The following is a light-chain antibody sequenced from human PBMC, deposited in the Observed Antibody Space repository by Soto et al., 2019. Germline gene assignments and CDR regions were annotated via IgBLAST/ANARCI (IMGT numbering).Light chain of an antibody. CDR1: SSDVGGYNF. CDR2: EVA. CDR3: CSHSSSITWM. V-gene: IGLV2-14*03. J-gene: IGLJ3*02. Sequence: QSVLTQTASVSGSPGQSITMSCTGTSSDVGGYNFVSWYQQHPGKAPKLIVHEVANRLSGVSGRFSGSKSGNTAFLTISGLQAEDEAVYYCCSHSSSITWMFGGGTEVTVL.